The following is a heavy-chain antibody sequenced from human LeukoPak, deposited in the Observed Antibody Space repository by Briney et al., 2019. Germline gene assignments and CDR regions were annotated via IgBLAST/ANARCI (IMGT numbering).Heavy chain of an antibody. CDR2: IYYSGST. D-gene: IGHD3-22*01. CDR1: GGSISSYY. Sequence: SETLSLTCTVSGGSISSYYWSWVRQPPGKGLEWIGYIYYSGSTNYNPSLKSRVTISVDTSKNQFSLKLSSVTAADTAVYYCARDNSSGYQWGQGTLVTVSS. CDR3: ARDNSSGYQ. V-gene: IGHV4-59*12. J-gene: IGHJ4*02.